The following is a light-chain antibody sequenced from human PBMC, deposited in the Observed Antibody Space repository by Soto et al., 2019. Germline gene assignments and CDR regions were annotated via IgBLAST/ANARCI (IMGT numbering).Light chain of an antibody. CDR3: QQGSNWPPGLT. CDR1: PSVSSY. J-gene: IGKJ4*01. Sequence: EIVLTQSPATLSLSPAERATLSCRASPSVSSYLAWYQQKPGQAPRLLIYDASNRATGIPARFSGSGSGTDFTVTISSREPEDFAVYYCQQGSNWPPGLTFGGGTKVEIK. V-gene: IGKV3-11*01. CDR2: DAS.